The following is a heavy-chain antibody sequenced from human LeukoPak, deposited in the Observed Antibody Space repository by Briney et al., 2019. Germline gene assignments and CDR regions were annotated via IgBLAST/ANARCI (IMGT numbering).Heavy chain of an antibody. D-gene: IGHD3-22*01. J-gene: IGHJ4*02. V-gene: IGHV1-2*02. CDR3: ASFYYDSSGYYTPHGN. Sequence: ASVKVSCKTSGHTFICYYMHWVRQAPGQGLEWMGWINPNSGGTNYAQKFQGRVTMTRDTSISTAYMELSRLRSDDTAVYYCASFYYDSSGYYTPHGNWGQGTLVTVSS. CDR2: INPNSGGT. CDR1: GHTFICYY.